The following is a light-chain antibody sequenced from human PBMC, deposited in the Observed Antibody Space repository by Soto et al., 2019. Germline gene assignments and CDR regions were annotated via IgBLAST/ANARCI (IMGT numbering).Light chain of an antibody. CDR1: QSLSSSY. CDR2: AAS. V-gene: IGKV3-20*01. Sequence: EIVLTQSPGTLSLSPGERATLSCRASQSLSSSYLAWYQQKPGQAPRILIYAASTRAPGIPDRFSGSGSGTDFILTISRLEPEDFAVYYCQQYDTSPRTFGQGTKVEI. J-gene: IGKJ1*01. CDR3: QQYDTSPRT.